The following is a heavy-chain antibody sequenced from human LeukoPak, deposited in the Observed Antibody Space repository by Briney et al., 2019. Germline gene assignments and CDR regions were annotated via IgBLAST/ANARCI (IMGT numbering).Heavy chain of an antibody. CDR3: ARDMGYGDYVELDP. CDR1: GFTFSSYE. CDR2: ISSSGSTI. Sequence: GGSLRLSCAASGFTFSSYEMNWVRQAPGKGLEWVSYISSSGSTIYYADSVKGRFTISRDNAKNSLYLQMNSLRAEDTAVYYCARDMGYGDYVELDPWGQGTLVTVSS. D-gene: IGHD4-17*01. V-gene: IGHV3-48*03. J-gene: IGHJ5*02.